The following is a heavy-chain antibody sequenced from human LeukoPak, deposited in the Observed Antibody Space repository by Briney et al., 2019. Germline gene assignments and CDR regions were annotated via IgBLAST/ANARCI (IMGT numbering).Heavy chain of an antibody. CDR2: INHSGST. CDR1: GGSFSGYY. CDR3: ARGYYGYFDY. Sequence: PSETLSLTCAVYGGSFSGYYWSWIRQPPGKGLEWIGEINHSGSTNYNPSLKSRVTMSVDTSKNQFSLKLSSVTAADTAVYYCARGYYGYFDYWGQGTLVTVSS. V-gene: IGHV4-34*01. D-gene: IGHD3-10*01. J-gene: IGHJ4*02.